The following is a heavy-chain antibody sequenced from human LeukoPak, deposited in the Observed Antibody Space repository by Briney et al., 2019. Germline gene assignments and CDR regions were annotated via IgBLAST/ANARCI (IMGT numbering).Heavy chain of an antibody. J-gene: IGHJ5*02. D-gene: IGHD6-13*01. CDR2: IYYSEST. CDR1: GGSISSYY. V-gene: IGHV4-59*01. Sequence: PSQTLSLTCTVSGGSISSYYWSWIRHPPGKGLEWIGYIYYSESTNYNPSLKSRVTISVDTSKNQFSLKLSSVTAADTAVYYCARESSSWPGGFNPWGQGTLVTVSS. CDR3: ARESSSWPGGFNP.